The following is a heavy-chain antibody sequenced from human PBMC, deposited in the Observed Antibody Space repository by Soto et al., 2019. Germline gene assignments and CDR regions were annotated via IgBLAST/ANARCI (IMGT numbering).Heavy chain of an antibody. CDR3: ARQGGTEYSGYDFDY. CDR2: IYYSGST. D-gene: IGHD5-12*01. CDR1: GGSISSYY. J-gene: IGHJ4*02. V-gene: IGHV4-59*08. Sequence: SETLSLTCTVSGGSISSYYWSWIRQPPGKGLEWIGYIYYSGSTNYNPSLKSRVTISVDTSKNQFSLKLSSVTAADTAVYYCARQGGTEYSGYDFDYWGQGTLVTVS.